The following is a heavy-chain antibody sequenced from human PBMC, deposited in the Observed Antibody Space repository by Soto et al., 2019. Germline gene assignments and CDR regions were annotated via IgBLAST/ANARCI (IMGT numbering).Heavy chain of an antibody. V-gene: IGHV1-2*04. D-gene: IGHD6-13*01. CDR2: INPNSGGT. J-gene: IGHJ6*03. CDR3: ARGVAAAGTGHYYYYYYMDV. Sequence: ASVKVSSKAPGYTFTGYYMHWVRQAPGQGLEWMGWINPNSGGTNYAQKFQGWVTMTRDTSISTAYMELSRLRSDDTAVYYCARGVAAAGTGHYYYYYYMDVWGKGTTVTVSS. CDR1: GYTFTGYY.